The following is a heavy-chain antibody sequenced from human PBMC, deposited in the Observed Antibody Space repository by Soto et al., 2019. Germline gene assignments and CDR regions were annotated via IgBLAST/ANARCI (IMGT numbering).Heavy chain of an antibody. Sequence: QVQLQESGPGLVKPSQTLSLTCTVSGGSISSGNYYWSWIRQPPGKGLEWIGFISYSGSTYYNASRKSRFTISVDTSKNQFSLKLSFVTAADTAVYYCATMGTPATGLYYFDYWGQGTLVTVSS. CDR1: GGSISSGNYY. CDR3: ATMGTPATGLYYFDY. D-gene: IGHD1-7*01. CDR2: ISYSGST. J-gene: IGHJ4*02. V-gene: IGHV4-30-4*01.